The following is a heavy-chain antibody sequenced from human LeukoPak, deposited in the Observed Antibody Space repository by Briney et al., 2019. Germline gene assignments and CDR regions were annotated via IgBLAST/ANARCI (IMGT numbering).Heavy chain of an antibody. CDR1: GFTFSSYN. CDR3: ARQTTTVTSRNWFDP. CDR2: IYYSGST. D-gene: IGHD4-17*01. V-gene: IGHV4-59*08. J-gene: IGHJ5*02. Sequence: GSLRLSCAASGFTFSSYNMNWVRQAPGKGLEWIGYIYYSGSTNYNPSLKSRVTISVDTSKNQFSLKLSSVTAADTAVYYCARQTTTVTSRNWFDPWGRGTLVTVSS.